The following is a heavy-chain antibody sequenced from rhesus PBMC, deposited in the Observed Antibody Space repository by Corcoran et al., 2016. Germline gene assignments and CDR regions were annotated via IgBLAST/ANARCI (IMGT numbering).Heavy chain of an antibody. CDR3: ASSIGAFNY. CDR1: GYSISRGYG. J-gene: IGHJ4*01. CDR2: IGGSSGST. D-gene: IGHD3-34*01. V-gene: IGHV4-127*01. Sequence: QVQLQESGPGLVKPSETLSLTCAVSGYSISRGYGGSWIGHPPGTGLEWIGYIGGSSGSTNYNPSLKSRVTISKDTSKNQFSLKLSSVTAADTAVYYCASSIGAFNYWGQGVLVTVSS.